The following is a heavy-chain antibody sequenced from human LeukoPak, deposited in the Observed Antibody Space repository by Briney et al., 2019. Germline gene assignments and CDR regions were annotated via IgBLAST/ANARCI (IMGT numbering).Heavy chain of an antibody. D-gene: IGHD1-26*01. V-gene: IGHV4-38-2*02. CDR1: GYSISSGYY. CDR3: ARVQEWELLPPDY. Sequence: SETLSPTCTVSGYSISSGYYWGWIRQPPGKGLEWIGSIYHSGSTYYNPSLKSRVTISVDTSKNQFSLKLSSVTAADTAVYYCARVQEWELLPPDYWGQGTLVTVSS. CDR2: IYHSGST. J-gene: IGHJ4*02.